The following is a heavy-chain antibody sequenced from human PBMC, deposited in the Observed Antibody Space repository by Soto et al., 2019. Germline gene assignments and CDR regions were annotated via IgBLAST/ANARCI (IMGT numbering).Heavy chain of an antibody. CDR2: IMPVFRTP. CDR1: GGTFRTAA. Sequence: QVQLEQSGAEVKKPGSSVKVSCKASGGTFRTAAVSWVRQAPGQGLEWMGGIMPVFRTPDYAQKFHGRVTMTADESTSKAYMEWSGMRCDGTAVYYLARDNERPQLGCNYYYILDVWGQGTTITVSS. V-gene: IGHV1-69*12. J-gene: IGHJ6*02. D-gene: IGHD1-1*01. CDR3: ARDNERPQLGCNYYYILDV.